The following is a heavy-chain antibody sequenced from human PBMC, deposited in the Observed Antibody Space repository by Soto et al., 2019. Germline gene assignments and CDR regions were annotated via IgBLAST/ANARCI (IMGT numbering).Heavy chain of an antibody. D-gene: IGHD2-2*01. V-gene: IGHV1-18*01. J-gene: IGHJ5*02. CDR3: ARVIPGAEAWFDP. CDR2: ISAYTDDP. CDR1: GNTFTNFD. Sequence: QGQLVQSGAEVKKPGASVKVSCTASGNTFTNFDVTWVRQAPGQGLEWMGWISAYTDDPNYAQKFQGRATMTIDTSTSTAYLDLRSLTSDDTAVYYCARVIPGAEAWFDPWGQGTLVTVSS.